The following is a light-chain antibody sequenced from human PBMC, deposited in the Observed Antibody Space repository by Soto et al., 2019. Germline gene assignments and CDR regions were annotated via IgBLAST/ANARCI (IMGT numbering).Light chain of an antibody. CDR3: FENSSGDSHV. CDR2: GVT. J-gene: IGLJ1*01. CDR1: SSDIGAYNY. V-gene: IGLV2-14*01. Sequence: QSVLTQPASVSGSPGQSITISCTGTSSDIGAYNYVSWYQQYPGKAPKLMIYGVTNRPSGVSNRFSGSKTGNTASLTISGLPAEEEADYYCFENSSGDSHVFGTGTKVT.